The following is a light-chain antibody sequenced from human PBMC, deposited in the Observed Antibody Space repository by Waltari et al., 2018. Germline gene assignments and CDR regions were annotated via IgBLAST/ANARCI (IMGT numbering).Light chain of an antibody. CDR1: NSNIARST. Sequence: QSVVTQSPSASGAPGQRVTISCSGSNSNIARSTVNWYHKVPGTAPMLRIYSNDQSPSGVPDRFSASKSGTAASRAISGLQSEDEADYYCATWDARLTAVVFGGGTKVTVL. CDR3: ATWDARLTAVV. V-gene: IGLV1-44*01. J-gene: IGLJ2*01. CDR2: SND.